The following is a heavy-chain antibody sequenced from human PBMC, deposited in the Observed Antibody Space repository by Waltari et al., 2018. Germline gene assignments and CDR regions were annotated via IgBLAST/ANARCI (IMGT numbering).Heavy chain of an antibody. CDR3: ARDRGRGLYLDS. CDR2: VHRSGRT. Sequence: WLSWVRHSPKKGLEGVGQVHRSGRTNYNPAFASRVIVSGDTSINHLSLKLLSATAADTAVYYCARDRGRGLYLDSWGQGTLVTVSP. D-gene: IGHD2-15*01. V-gene: IGHV4-4*02. J-gene: IGHJ4*02. CDR1: W.